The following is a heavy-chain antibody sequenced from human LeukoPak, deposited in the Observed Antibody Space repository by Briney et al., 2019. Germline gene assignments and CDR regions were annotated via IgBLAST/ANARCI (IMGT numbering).Heavy chain of an antibody. CDR1: GFTFSSYG. CDR2: IWYDGSNK. D-gene: IGHD4-17*01. Sequence: GRSLRLSCAASGFTFSSYGMHWVRQAPGKGLEWVAVIWYDGSNKYYADSVKGRFTISRDNSKNTLYLQMNSLRAEDTAVYYCARGANTVTLYYFDYWGQGTGVTVSS. CDR3: ARGANTVTLYYFDY. V-gene: IGHV3-33*01. J-gene: IGHJ4*03.